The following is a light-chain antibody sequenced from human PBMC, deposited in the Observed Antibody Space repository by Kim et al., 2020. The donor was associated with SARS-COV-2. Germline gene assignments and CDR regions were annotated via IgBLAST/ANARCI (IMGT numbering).Light chain of an antibody. CDR2: YAS. Sequence: SVTPKEKVTITCRASQSIGNTLHWFQQKPDQSPKLLIKYASQSRSGVPSRFSGSGSGTDFTLTISSLEAEDGATYYCHQSYSLPLSFGGGTKVDIK. CDR3: HQSYSLPLS. CDR1: QSIGNT. J-gene: IGKJ4*01. V-gene: IGKV6-21*01.